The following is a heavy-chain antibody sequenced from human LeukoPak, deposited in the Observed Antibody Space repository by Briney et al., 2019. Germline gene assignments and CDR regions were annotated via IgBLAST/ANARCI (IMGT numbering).Heavy chain of an antibody. Sequence: SETLSLTCAVSGGSISSRTYYWGWIRQPPGKGLEWIGSIYYTGSTFYNPSLKSRVTISVDTSKNQFSMKLSSVTAADAAVYFCAREWTTWGAFDIWGQGTMVTVSS. CDR2: IYYTGST. D-gene: IGHD2/OR15-2a*01. V-gene: IGHV4-39*07. J-gene: IGHJ3*02. CDR1: GGSISSRTYY. CDR3: AREWTTWGAFDI.